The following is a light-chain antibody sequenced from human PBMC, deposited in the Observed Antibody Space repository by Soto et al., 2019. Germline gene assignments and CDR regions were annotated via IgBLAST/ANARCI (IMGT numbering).Light chain of an antibody. Sequence: QSVLTKPASVSGSPGQSITISCTGTSNDVGGYDYVTWYQHHPGKAPKLMIYDVSNRPSGISDRFSASKSGNTASLTISGLQAEDEAHYYCSSYTSRATLVFGGGTKLTVL. CDR3: SSYTSRATLV. CDR2: DVS. J-gene: IGLJ2*01. CDR1: SNDVGGYDY. V-gene: IGLV2-14*03.